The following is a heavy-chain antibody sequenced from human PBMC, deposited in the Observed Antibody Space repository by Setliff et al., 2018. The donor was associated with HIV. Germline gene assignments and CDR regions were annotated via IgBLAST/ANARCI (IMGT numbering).Heavy chain of an antibody. CDR3: ARITRYSGYTGFFDY. D-gene: IGHD5-12*01. Sequence: SGPTLVNPTQTLTLTCTFSGFSLSTSGVGVAWIRQPPGKALEWLALIFWDDDERYSPSLKSRLTITKDTSKNQVVLTMTNMDHVDTATYYCARITRYSGYTGFFDYWGQGTLVTVPQ. CDR2: IFWDDDE. J-gene: IGHJ4*02. CDR1: GFSLSTSGVG. V-gene: IGHV2-5*02.